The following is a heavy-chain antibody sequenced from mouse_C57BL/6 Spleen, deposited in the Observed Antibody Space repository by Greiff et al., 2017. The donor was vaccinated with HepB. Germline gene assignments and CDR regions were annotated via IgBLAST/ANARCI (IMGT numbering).Heavy chain of an antibody. CDR1: GYSITSGYY. D-gene: IGHD1-1*01. CDR3: ARWGGSSPHYYAMDY. J-gene: IGHJ4*01. Sequence: EVKLMESGPGLVKPSQSLSLTCSVTGYSITSGYYWNWIRQFPGNKLEWMGYISYDGSNNYNPSLKNRISITRDTSKNQFFLKLNSVTTEDTATYYCARWGGSSPHYYAMDYWGQGTSVTVSS. V-gene: IGHV3-6*01. CDR2: ISYDGSN.